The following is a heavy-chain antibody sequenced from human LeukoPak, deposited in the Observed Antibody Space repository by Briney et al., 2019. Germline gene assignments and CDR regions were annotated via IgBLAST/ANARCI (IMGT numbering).Heavy chain of an antibody. CDR3: ARANGDRDY. D-gene: IGHD5-24*01. V-gene: IGHV4/OR15-8*02. J-gene: IGHJ4*02. Sequence: PSETLSLTCVVSGDSISSSDWWTWVRQPPGKGLEWIGEISHSGSTNYTPSLKSRVTMSIDKSKNQFSLHLSSVTAADTAVYYCARANGDRDYWGQGTLVTVSS. CDR1: GDSISSSDW. CDR2: ISHSGST.